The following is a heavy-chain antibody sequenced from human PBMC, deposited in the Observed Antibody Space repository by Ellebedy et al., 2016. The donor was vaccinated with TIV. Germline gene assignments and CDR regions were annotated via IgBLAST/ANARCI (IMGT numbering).Heavy chain of an antibody. D-gene: IGHD4-23*01. V-gene: IGHV4-59*08. Sequence: MPSETLSLTCTVSGGSISSYYWSWIRQPPGKGLEWIGYIYYSGSTNYNPSLKSRVTISVDTSKNQFSLKLSSVTAADTAVYYCARQTTVVTANWFDPWGQGTLVTVSS. CDR2: IYYSGST. CDR1: GGSISSYY. J-gene: IGHJ5*02. CDR3: ARQTTVVTANWFDP.